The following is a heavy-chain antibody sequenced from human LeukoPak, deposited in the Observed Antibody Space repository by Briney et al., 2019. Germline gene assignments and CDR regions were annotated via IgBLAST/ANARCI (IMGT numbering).Heavy chain of an antibody. Sequence: ASVKVSCKASGGTFSSYAISWVRQAPGQGLEWMGRIIPILGIANYAQKFQGRVSMTRDTSASTVYMELNSLRSEDTAVYYCTRDRVVPNAGPRLYNWFDPWGQGTLVTVSS. CDR1: GGTFSSYA. CDR2: IIPILGIA. CDR3: TRDRVVPNAGPRLYNWFDP. D-gene: IGHD2-2*01. V-gene: IGHV1-69*04. J-gene: IGHJ5*02.